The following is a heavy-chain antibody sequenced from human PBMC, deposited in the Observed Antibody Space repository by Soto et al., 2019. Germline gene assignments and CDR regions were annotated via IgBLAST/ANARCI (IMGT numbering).Heavy chain of an antibody. J-gene: IGHJ4*02. V-gene: IGHV4-31*03. CDR1: GDSISSGGYY. D-gene: IGHD3-9*01. CDR2: IYYSGST. Sequence: QVQLQESGPGLVKPSQTLSLTCTVSGDSISSGGYYWSWIRQHPGKGLEWIAHIYYSGSTYYNPSLKKRVTISVDTSKNRFSLKLSAVAEADTAVYYCARSPHFDGYNDYWGQGTLVTVSS. CDR3: ARSPHFDGYNDY.